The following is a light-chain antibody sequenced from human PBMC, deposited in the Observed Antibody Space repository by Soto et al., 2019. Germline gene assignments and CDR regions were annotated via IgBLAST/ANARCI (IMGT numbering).Light chain of an antibody. CDR2: EGH. CDR1: SGFVGSFSL. V-gene: IGLV2-23*01. Sequence: AVAQPAPVSGSPGQSSTISCTGTSGFVGSFSLVSWYQQHPGKAPKVIISEGHRPPSGVPDRFSGSTSVNSASLTISVLPADDADDYYCCLDSSATTYVFGTGTKVTVL. J-gene: IGLJ1*01. CDR3: CLDSSATTYV.